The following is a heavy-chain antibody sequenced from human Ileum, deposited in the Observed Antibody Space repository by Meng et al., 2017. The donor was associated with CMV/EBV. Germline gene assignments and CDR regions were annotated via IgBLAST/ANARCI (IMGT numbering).Heavy chain of an antibody. J-gene: IGHJ4*02. V-gene: IGHV3-66*01. D-gene: IGHD2-15*01. CDR2: IFSGGNT. CDR1: GFTVTTNY. CDR3: ARGSGRADQ. Sequence: GGSLRLSCAASGFTVTTNYMGWVRQAPGKGLEWVSGIFSGGNTNYADSVKGRFTISRDNAKNSLFLQMNSLRAEDTAVFYCARGSGRADQWGQGTLVTVSS.